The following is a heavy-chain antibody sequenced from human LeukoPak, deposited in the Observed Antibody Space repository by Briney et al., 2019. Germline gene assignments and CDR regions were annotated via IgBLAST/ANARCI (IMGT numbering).Heavy chain of an antibody. CDR1: GYTFTSYG. CDR2: ISAYNGNT. Sequence: ASVKVSCKASGYTFTSYGISWVRQAPGQGLEWMGWISAYNGNTNYAQKLQGRVTMTTDTSTSTAYMELRSLRSDDTAVYYCARESTMVRGVMILWFDPWGQGTLVTVSS. V-gene: IGHV1-18*01. D-gene: IGHD3-10*01. CDR3: ARESTMVRGVMILWFDP. J-gene: IGHJ5*02.